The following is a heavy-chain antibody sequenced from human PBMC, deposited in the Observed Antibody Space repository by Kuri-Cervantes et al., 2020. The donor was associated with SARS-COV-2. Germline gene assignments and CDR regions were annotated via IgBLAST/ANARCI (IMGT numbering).Heavy chain of an antibody. J-gene: IGHJ4*02. D-gene: IGHD6-19*01. CDR3: AGGSSGRDY. CDR2: TFYRSKWHN. Sequence: TLSLTCAISGDSVSSNSAAWSWIRQSPSRGLEWLGRTFYRSKWHNDYAVSVKGRITISPDTSKNQFSLRLNSATPEDTAVYYCAGGSSGRDYWGQGTLVTVSS. V-gene: IGHV6-1*01. CDR1: GDSVSSNSAA.